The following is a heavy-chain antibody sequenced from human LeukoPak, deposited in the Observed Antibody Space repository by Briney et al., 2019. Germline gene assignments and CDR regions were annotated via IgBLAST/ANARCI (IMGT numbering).Heavy chain of an antibody. CDR1: GFTFSSYA. CDR2: ISYDGSNK. D-gene: IGHD2/OR15-2a*01. J-gene: IGHJ4*02. V-gene: IGHV3-30-3*01. CDR3: ARDRWGVIAAYYFDY. Sequence: GGSLRLSCAASGFTFSSYAMHWVRQAPGKGLEWVAVISYDGSNKYYADSVKGRFTISRDNSKNTLYLQMNSPRAEDTAVYYCARDRWGVIAAYYFDYWGQGTLVTVSS.